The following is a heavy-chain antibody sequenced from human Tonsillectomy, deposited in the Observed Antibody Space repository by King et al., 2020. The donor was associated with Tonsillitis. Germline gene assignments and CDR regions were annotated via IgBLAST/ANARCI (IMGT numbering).Heavy chain of an antibody. CDR2: IKEDGSGK. CDR3: ARDLGVVVCATPHFDS. CDR1: GFTFSNYW. Sequence: QLVQSGGGLVQPGGSLRLSCVASGFTFSNYWMNWVRQAPGKGLEWVASIKEDGSGKYYVDSVKGRFSISRDNAKNSLYLQMNSLRVEETAIYYCARDLGVVVCATPHFDSWGQGTLVTVSS. D-gene: IGHD2-15*01. J-gene: IGHJ4*02. V-gene: IGHV3-7*01.